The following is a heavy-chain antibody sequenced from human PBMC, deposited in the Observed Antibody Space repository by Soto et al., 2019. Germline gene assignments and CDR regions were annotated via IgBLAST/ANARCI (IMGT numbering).Heavy chain of an antibody. Sequence: QVQLVQSGAEVKKPGSSVKVSCKASGGTFSSYTISWVRQAPGQGLEWMGRIIPILGIANYAQKFQGRVTITADKSTSTAYMELSSLRSEDTAVYYCARVPIYSYAEYYYYGMDVWGQGTTVTVSS. J-gene: IGHJ6*02. CDR2: IIPILGIA. D-gene: IGHD5-18*01. V-gene: IGHV1-69*02. CDR1: GGTFSSYT. CDR3: ARVPIYSYAEYYYYGMDV.